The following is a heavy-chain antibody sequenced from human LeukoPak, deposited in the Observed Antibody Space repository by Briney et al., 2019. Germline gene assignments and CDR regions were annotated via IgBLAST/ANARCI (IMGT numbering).Heavy chain of an antibody. V-gene: IGHV3-66*01. J-gene: IGHJ4*02. CDR3: TRDGSGSQGF. Sequence: GGSLRLSCAASGFTFSSYSMNWVRQAPGKGLEWVSVIYSGGDTYYADSVKDRFTVSRDNSKNTLFLQMNSLRAEDTAVYYCTRDGSGSQGFWGQGTLVTVSS. D-gene: IGHD3-10*01. CDR1: GFTFSSYS. CDR2: IYSGGDT.